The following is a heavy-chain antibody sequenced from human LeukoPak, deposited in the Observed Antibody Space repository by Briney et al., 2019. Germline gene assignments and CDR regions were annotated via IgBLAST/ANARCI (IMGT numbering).Heavy chain of an antibody. D-gene: IGHD3-22*01. CDR2: ISYDGSNK. CDR3: AKDLDSSAYYPEY. V-gene: IGHV3-30*18. J-gene: IGHJ4*02. CDR1: GFTFSSYG. Sequence: GRSLRLSCAASGFTFSSYGMHWVRQAPGKGLEWVAVISYDGSNKYYADSVKGRFTISRDDAKNSLYLQTNNLRAEDTALYYCAKDLDSSAYYPEYWGQGTLVTVSS.